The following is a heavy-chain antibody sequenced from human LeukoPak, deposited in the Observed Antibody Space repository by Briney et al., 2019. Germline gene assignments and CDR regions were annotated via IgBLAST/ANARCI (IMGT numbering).Heavy chain of an antibody. D-gene: IGHD6-19*01. Sequence: ASVKVSCKASGYTSINYGISWVRQAPGQGLEWMGWISVYNGNTNHAQRFQGRVTMTTDTSTSTAYMELRSLRSDDTAAYYCARDRGGQWLVGRTGYFDYWGQGTLVTVSS. CDR2: ISVYNGNT. J-gene: IGHJ4*02. V-gene: IGHV1-18*01. CDR3: ARDRGGQWLVGRTGYFDY. CDR1: GYTSINYG.